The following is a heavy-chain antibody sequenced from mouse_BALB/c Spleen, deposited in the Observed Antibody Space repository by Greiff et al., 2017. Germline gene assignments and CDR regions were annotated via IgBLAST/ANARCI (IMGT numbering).Heavy chain of an antibody. CDR3: ARGEAMVTTTTTWFAY. CDR2: IYPGGGYT. Sequence: VQLQQSGAELVRPGTSVKISCKASGYTFTNYWLGWVKQRPGHGLEWIGDIYPGGGYTNYNEKFKGKATLTADTSSSTAFMQLSSLTSEDSAVYVCARGEAMVTTTTTWFAYWGQGTLVTVSA. J-gene: IGHJ3*01. V-gene: IGHV1-63*02. CDR1: GYTFTNYW. D-gene: IGHD2-2*01.